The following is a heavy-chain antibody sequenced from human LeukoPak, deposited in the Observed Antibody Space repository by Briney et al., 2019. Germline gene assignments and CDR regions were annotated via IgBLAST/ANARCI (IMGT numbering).Heavy chain of an antibody. J-gene: IGHJ3*02. CDR3: ARGSPIVYGGIPRGGPFDI. CDR2: IWYDGSNK. Sequence: GGSLRLSCAASGFTFSSYGMHWVRQAPGKGLEWVAVIWYDGSNKYYADSVKGRFTISRDNSKNTLYLQMNSLRAEDTAVYYCARGSPIVYGGIPRGGPFDIWGQGTMVTVSS. V-gene: IGHV3-33*01. CDR1: GFTFSSYG. D-gene: IGHD4-23*01.